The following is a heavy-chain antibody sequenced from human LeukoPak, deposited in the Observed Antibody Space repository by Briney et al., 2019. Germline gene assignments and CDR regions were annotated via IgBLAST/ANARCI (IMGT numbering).Heavy chain of an antibody. CDR3: ARGGQLVRPGYFQH. J-gene: IGHJ1*01. V-gene: IGHV3-7*01. CDR2: IKQDGSEK. CDR1: GFTFSSYW. D-gene: IGHD6-13*01. Sequence: GGSLRLSCAASGFTFSSYWMSWVRQAPGKGLEWVANIKQDGSEKYYVDSVKGRFTISRDNAKNSLYLQMNSLRAEDTAVYYCARGGQLVRPGYFQHWGQGTLVTVSS.